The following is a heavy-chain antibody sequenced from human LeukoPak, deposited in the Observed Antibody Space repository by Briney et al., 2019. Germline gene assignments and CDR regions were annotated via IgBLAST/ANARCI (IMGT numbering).Heavy chain of an antibody. Sequence: GSLRLSCAASGFTFSSYAMSWVRQPPGKGLEWIGSIYYSGSTYYNPSLKSRVTISVDTSKNQFSLKLSSVTAADTAVYYCARVHGYCSGGSCYSAGFDPWGQGTLVTVSS. J-gene: IGHJ5*02. CDR3: ARVHGYCSGGSCYSAGFDP. CDR2: IYYSGST. CDR1: GFTFSSYA. D-gene: IGHD2-15*01. V-gene: IGHV4-38-2*01.